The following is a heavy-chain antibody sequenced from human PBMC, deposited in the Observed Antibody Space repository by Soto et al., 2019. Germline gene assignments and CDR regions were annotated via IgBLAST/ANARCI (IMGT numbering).Heavy chain of an antibody. Sequence: AAVKVSCKASGYSFTDYHIHWVRQAPGQGLEWLGRINPKSGGTSTAQKFQGWVTMTTDRSISTASMELARLTSDDTAIYYCARGDSTDCSNGVCSFFYNHDMDVWGQGTTVTVSS. D-gene: IGHD2-8*01. CDR2: INPKSGGT. V-gene: IGHV1-2*04. CDR3: ARGDSTDCSNGVCSFFYNHDMDV. J-gene: IGHJ6*02. CDR1: GYSFTDYH.